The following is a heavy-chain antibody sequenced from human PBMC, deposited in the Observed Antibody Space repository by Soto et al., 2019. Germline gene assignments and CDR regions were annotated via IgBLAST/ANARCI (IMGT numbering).Heavy chain of an antibody. Sequence: QVQLVQSGAEVKKPGSSVKVSCKASGGTFSSYAISWVRQAPGQGLEWMGGIIPIFGTANYAQKFQGRVTITADESTSTAYMALRSLRSEDTALYYCARAYYYDSSGYHSPLTPDYYSGMDVWGQGTTVTVSS. CDR3: ARAYYYDSSGYHSPLTPDYYSGMDV. CDR2: IIPIFGTA. J-gene: IGHJ6*02. CDR1: GGTFSSYA. D-gene: IGHD3-22*01. V-gene: IGHV1-69*12.